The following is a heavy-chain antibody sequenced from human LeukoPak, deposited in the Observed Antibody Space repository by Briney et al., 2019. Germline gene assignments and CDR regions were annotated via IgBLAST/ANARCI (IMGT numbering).Heavy chain of an antibody. CDR2: IYPGDSDT. Sequence: GESLKISCKGSGYRFTSDWIGWVRQMPGKGLEWMGIIYPGDSDTRYSPSFQGQVTISADKSISTAYLQWSSLKASDTAMYYCAREAYCGGDCYSVGMDVWGQGTTVTVSS. CDR1: GYRFTSDW. J-gene: IGHJ6*02. CDR3: AREAYCGGDCYSVGMDV. D-gene: IGHD2-21*02. V-gene: IGHV5-51*01.